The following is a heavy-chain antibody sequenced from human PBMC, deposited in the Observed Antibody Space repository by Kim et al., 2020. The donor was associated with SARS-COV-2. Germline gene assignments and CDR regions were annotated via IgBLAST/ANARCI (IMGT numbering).Heavy chain of an antibody. CDR2: IYPGDSET. V-gene: IGHV5-51*01. Sequence: GESLKISCKGSGYSFTSYWIGWVRQMPGKGLEWMGIIYPGDSETRYSPSFPGQVTISADKSISTAYLQWSSLKASDTAMYYCARHVPSTVTTTMSGYGMDVWGQGNTVTVSS. CDR1: GYSFTSYW. J-gene: IGHJ6*02. CDR3: ARHVPSTVTTTMSGYGMDV. D-gene: IGHD4-17*01.